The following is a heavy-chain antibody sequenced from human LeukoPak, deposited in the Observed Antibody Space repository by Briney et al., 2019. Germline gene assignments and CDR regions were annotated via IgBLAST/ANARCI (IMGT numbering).Heavy chain of an antibody. CDR1: GGSISSGDYY. D-gene: IGHD1-26*01. V-gene: IGHV4-30-4*02. Sequence: PSETLSLTCTVSGGSISSGDYYWSWIRQPPGKGLEWIGYIYYSGSTYYNPSLKSRVTISVDTSKNQFSLKLSSVAAADTAVYYCARSRWAGSSYFDYWGQGTLVTVSS. CDR3: ARSRWAGSSYFDY. J-gene: IGHJ4*02. CDR2: IYYSGST.